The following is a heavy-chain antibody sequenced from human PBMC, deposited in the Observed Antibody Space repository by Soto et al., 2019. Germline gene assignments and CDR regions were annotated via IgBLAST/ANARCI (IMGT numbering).Heavy chain of an antibody. V-gene: IGHV4-4*07. Sequence: QVQLQESGPGLVKSSETLSLTCTVSGGSISGYYWSWIRQSAGKGLEWIGRISDSGNTYYNLSLWGRVTMSVDTSKSQFSLTLTSVTAADTAVYYCARGCPSPGLCYPAFFDSWGQGALVTVSS. CDR3: ARGCPSPGLCYPAFFDS. J-gene: IGHJ4*02. CDR2: ISDSGNT. CDR1: GGSISGYY. D-gene: IGHD2-8*01.